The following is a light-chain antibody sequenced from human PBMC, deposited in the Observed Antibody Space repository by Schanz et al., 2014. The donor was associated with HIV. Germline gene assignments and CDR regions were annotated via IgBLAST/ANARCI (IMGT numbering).Light chain of an antibody. CDR1: SSNIGSNA. V-gene: IGLV1-44*01. CDR3: GTWDDSLNGWV. Sequence: QSVLTQPPSASGTPGQSVTISCSGSSSNIGSNAVHWYQQLPGTAPRLLLYNDHFRPSGVPDRFSGSESGTSASLAISGLQSEDEADYYCGTWDDSLNGWVFGGGTKLTVL. CDR2: NDH. J-gene: IGLJ3*02.